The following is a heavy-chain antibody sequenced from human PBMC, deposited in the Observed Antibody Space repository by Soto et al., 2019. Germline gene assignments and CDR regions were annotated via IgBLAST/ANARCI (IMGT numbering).Heavy chain of an antibody. V-gene: IGHV1-18*01. CDR3: ARTFGTGYDFWSGSLYYFDY. J-gene: IGHJ4*02. D-gene: IGHD3-3*01. CDR2: ISAYNGNT. CDR1: GYTFTSYG. Sequence: ASVKVSCKASGYTFTSYGISWVRQAPGQGLEWMGWISAYNGNTNYAQKLQGRVTMTTDTSTSTAYMELRSLRSDDTAVYYCARTFGTGYDFWSGSLYYFDYWGQGTLVTVSS.